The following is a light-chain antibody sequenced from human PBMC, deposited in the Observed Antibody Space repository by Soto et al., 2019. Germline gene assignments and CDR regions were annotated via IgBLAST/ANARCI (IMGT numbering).Light chain of an antibody. J-gene: IGKJ4*01. Sequence: DLQMTQSPSSLSASVGDKVTITCRASQSISSTYLNWYQQKPGKAPKLLVYAASSLHSGVPSRFSGSGSGTDFTLTISRLQPEDFATYFCQQSYRSPLTFGGGSKVEI. CDR2: AAS. V-gene: IGKV1-39*01. CDR3: QQSYRSPLT. CDR1: QSISSTY.